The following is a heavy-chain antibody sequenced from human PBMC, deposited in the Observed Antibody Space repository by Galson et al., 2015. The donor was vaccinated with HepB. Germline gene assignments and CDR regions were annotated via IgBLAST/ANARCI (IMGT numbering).Heavy chain of an antibody. V-gene: IGHV3-11*01. D-gene: IGHD6-19*01. CDR1: GFSFSDYY. CDR2: ISSSSSTK. Sequence: SLRLSCAASGFSFSDYYMSWIRQAPGKGLEWVSQISSSSSTKYYADSVKGRFTISRDNAKNSVYLQMDSLRAEDTAVYYCASRGPSSGWYLLDVFDSWGQGTMATGSS. J-gene: IGHJ3*02. CDR3: ASRGPSSGWYLLDVFDS.